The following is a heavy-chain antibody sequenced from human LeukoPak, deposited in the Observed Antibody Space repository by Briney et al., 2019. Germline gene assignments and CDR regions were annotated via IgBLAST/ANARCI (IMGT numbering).Heavy chain of an antibody. D-gene: IGHD1-1*01. V-gene: IGHV4-34*01. CDR3: ARDGGTMTGYMYYFDY. CDR1: GGSFSGYY. Sequence: SETLSLTCAVYGGSFSGYYWSWIRQPPGKGLEWIGEINHSGSTNYNPSLKSRVTISVDTSKNQFSLKLSSVTAADTAMYYCARDGGTMTGYMYYFDYWGQGALVTVSA. J-gene: IGHJ4*02. CDR2: INHSGST.